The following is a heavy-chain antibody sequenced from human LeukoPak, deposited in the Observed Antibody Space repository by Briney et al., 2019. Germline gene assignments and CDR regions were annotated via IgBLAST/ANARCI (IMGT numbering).Heavy chain of an antibody. CDR3: ATDPTVAGTSEYFQH. D-gene: IGHD6-19*01. V-gene: IGHV3-23*01. CDR2: ISGSGGST. CDR1: GFTFSSYA. J-gene: IGHJ1*01. Sequence: PGGSLRLSCGASGFTFSSYAMSWVRQAPGKGLEWVSVISGSGGSTYYADSVKGRCTISRDNSKDTLYLEMNSLRAEDTAVYYCATDPTVAGTSEYFQHWGQGTLVTVSS.